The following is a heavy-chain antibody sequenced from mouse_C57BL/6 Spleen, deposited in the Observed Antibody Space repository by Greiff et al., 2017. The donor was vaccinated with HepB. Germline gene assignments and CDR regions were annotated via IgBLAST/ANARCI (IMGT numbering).Heavy chain of an antibody. CDR3: APGKYYAMDY. Sequence: QVQLKQPGAELVKPGASVKLSCKASGYTFTSYWMHWVKQRPGQGLEWIGMIHPNSGSTNYNEKFKSKATLTVDKSSSTAYMQLSSLTSEDSAVYYCAPGKYYAMDYWGQGTSVTVSS. CDR1: GYTFTSYW. V-gene: IGHV1-64*01. J-gene: IGHJ4*01. CDR2: IHPNSGST. D-gene: IGHD4-1*01.